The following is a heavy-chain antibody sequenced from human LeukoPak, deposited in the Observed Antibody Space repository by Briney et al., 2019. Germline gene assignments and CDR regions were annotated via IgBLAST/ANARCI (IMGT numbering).Heavy chain of an antibody. V-gene: IGHV3-23*01. CDR3: AKVSLSTIFGVVIRDNWFDP. D-gene: IGHD3-3*01. CDR2: ISGSGAGT. Sequence: GGSLRLSCAASGFTFSSFAMSWVRQAPGKGLDWVSSISGSGAGTYYADSVKGRFTISRDNSKNTLYLQMNSLRAEDTAVYYCAKVSLSTIFGVVIRDNWFDPWGQGTLVTVSS. CDR1: GFTFSSFA. J-gene: IGHJ5*02.